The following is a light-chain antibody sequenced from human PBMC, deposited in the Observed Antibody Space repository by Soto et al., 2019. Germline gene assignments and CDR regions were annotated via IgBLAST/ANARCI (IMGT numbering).Light chain of an antibody. CDR3: QEYGSSPPYT. J-gene: IGKJ5*01. Sequence: EIVMTQSPATLSVSPGERATLSCRASQSVSGSYLAWYQQKPGQAPRALIYAASSRATGIPDRFRGSGSGTDFTLTISRLEPEDFAIYYCQEYGSSPPYTFGQGTRLEIK. V-gene: IGKV3-20*01. CDR2: AAS. CDR1: QSVSGSY.